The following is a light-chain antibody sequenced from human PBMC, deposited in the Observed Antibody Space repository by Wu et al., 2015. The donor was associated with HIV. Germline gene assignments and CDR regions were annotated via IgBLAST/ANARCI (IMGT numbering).Light chain of an antibody. CDR1: QSVSSN. CDR3: QQYNNWPF. J-gene: IGKJ2*01. Sequence: EIVMTQSPATLSVSPGERATLSCRASQSVSSNLAWYQQKLGQAPRLLIYGASTRATGIPARFSGSGSGTEFTLTISSMQSEDFAVYYCQQYNNWPFFGQGTKLEIK. V-gene: IGKV3-15*01. CDR2: GAS.